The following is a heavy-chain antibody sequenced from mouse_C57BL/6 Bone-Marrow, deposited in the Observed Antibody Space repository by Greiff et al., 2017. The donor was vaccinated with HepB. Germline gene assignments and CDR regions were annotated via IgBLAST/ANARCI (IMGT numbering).Heavy chain of an antibody. Sequence: EVQRVESGAELVKPGASVKLSCTASGFNIKDYYMHWVKQRTEQGLEWIGRIDPEDGETKYAPKFQGKATITADTSSNTAYLQLSSLTSEDTAVYYCARSITTVVAPLNYWGQGTTLTVSS. V-gene: IGHV14-2*01. J-gene: IGHJ2*01. D-gene: IGHD1-1*01. CDR1: GFNIKDYY. CDR2: IDPEDGET. CDR3: ARSITTVVAPLNY.